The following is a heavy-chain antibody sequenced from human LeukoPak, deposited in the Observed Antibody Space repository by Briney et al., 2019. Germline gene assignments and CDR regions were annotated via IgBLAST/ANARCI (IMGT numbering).Heavy chain of an antibody. CDR1: GYAFTTYY. CDR3: AREHFDWLSVSKINCFDP. J-gene: IGHJ5*02. D-gene: IGHD3-9*01. V-gene: IGHV1-46*01. Sequence: ASVKVSCKASGYAFTTYYIHWVRQAPGQGLEWMGIINPSGGSTSYAQKFQDRVTMTRDTSTSTVYMELSSLRSEDTAVYYCAREHFDWLSVSKINCFDPWGQGTLVTVSS. CDR2: INPSGGST.